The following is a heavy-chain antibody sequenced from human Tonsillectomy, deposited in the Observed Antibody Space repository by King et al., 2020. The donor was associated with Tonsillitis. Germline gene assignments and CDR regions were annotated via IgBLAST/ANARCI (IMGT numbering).Heavy chain of an antibody. CDR3: ANLPVDSFDI. V-gene: IGHV3-33*05. J-gene: IGHJ3*02. Sequence: VQLVESGGGVVQPGRSLRLSCEGSGFTFNHDGMHWVRQAPGKGLECVAIIPHDGKNKYYADSVKGRFTISRDNSKNTLYLQMSGLRAEDTAVYYCANLPVDSFDIWGQGTTVTVSA. CDR1: GFTFNHDG. CDR2: IPHDGKNK.